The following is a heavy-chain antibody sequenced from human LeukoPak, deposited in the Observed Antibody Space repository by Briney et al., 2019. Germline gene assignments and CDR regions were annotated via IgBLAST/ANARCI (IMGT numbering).Heavy chain of an antibody. J-gene: IGHJ4*02. V-gene: IGHV1-2*06. CDR1: GYTFTGYY. CDR2: INPNSGGT. CDR3: ARELYDYVWGSYRYYFDY. D-gene: IGHD3-16*02. Sequence: GAPVKVSCKASGYTFTGYYMHWVRQAPGQGLEWMGRINPNSGGTNYAQKFQGRVTMTRDTSISTAYMELSRLRSDDTAVYYCARELYDYVWGSYRYYFDYWGQGTLVTVSS.